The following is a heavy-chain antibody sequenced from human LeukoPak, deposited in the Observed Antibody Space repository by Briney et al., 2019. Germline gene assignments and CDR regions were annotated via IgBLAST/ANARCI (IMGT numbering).Heavy chain of an antibody. D-gene: IGHD4-23*01. V-gene: IGHV4-39*07. CDR1: GGSISNSSYY. J-gene: IGHJ3*02. CDR3: ARLRWDAFDI. CDR2: IYYSGST. Sequence: SETLSLTCTVSGGSISNSSYYWGWIRQPPGKGLEWIGSIYYSGSTYYNPSLKSRVTISVDTSKNQFSLKLSSVTAADTAVYYCARLRWDAFDIWGQGTMVTVSS.